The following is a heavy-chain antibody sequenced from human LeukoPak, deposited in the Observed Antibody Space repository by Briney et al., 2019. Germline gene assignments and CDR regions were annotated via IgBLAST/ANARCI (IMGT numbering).Heavy chain of an antibody. V-gene: IGHV4-34*01. CDR2: INHSGST. CDR3: ASFGYYYYMDV. CDR1: GGSFSGYY. D-gene: IGHD3-16*01. J-gene: IGHJ6*03. Sequence: PSETLSLTGAGYGGSFSGYYWNWIRQPPGKGLEWIGEINHSGSTNDNQSLKSRVTITVDTTKNQYSLLLSSVTAADTAVYYCASFGYYYYMDVWGKGTTVTVSS.